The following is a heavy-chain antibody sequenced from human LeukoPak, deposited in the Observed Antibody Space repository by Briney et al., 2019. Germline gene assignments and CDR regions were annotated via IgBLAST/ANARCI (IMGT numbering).Heavy chain of an antibody. J-gene: IGHJ3*02. CDR1: GGSISSYY. V-gene: IGHV4-59*01. CDR2: IYYSGST. Sequence: PSETLSLTCTVSGGSISSYYWSWIRQPPGKGLEWIGYIYYSGSTNYNPSLKSRVTISVDTSKNQFSLKLSSVTAADTAVYCCAGDSSWYWNDAFDIWGQGTMVTVSS. D-gene: IGHD6-13*01. CDR3: AGDSSWYWNDAFDI.